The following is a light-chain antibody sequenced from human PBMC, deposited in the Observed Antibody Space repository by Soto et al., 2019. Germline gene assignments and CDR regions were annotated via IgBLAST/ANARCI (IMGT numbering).Light chain of an antibody. CDR3: QQRSNWPRRFT. CDR2: DAS. J-gene: IGKJ3*01. Sequence: EIVLTQSPATLSLSPGARATLSCRASQSVSSYLAWYQQKPGQAPRLLIYDASNSATGIPDKLSGSGSGTDFAPTISNLEPEDFAVYYGQQRSNWPRRFTFGTGTKVDIK. CDR1: QSVSSY. V-gene: IGKV3-11*01.